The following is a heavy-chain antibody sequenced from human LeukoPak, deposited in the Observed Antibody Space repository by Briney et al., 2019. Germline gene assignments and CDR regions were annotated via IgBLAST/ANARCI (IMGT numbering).Heavy chain of an antibody. CDR3: ARTRLLWFGASPSNWFDP. CDR1: GFTFSSYS. V-gene: IGHV3-21*01. J-gene: IGHJ5*02. CDR2: ISSSSSYI. Sequence: GGSLRLSCAASGFTFSSYSMNWVRQAPGKGLEWVSSISSSSSYIYYADSVKGRFTISRDNAKNSLYLQMNSLRAEDTAVYYCARTRLLWFGASPSNWFDPWGQGTLVTVSS. D-gene: IGHD3-10*01.